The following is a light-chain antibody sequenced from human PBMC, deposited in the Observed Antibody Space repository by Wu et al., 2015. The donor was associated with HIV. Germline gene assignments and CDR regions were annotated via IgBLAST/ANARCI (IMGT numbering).Light chain of an antibody. Sequence: VGDRRHHHLRASQNINTWLAWYQQRPGTAPKLLIYEASALENGVPSRFSGSGSGTEFTLTISSLQPDDFATYYCQQYNFYSRTFGQGTKVEVK. V-gene: IGKV1-5*03. J-gene: IGKJ1*01. CDR1: QNINTW. CDR3: QQYNFYSRT. CDR2: EAS.